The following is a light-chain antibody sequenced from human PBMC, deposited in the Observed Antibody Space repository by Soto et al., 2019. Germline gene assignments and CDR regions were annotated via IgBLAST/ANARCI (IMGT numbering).Light chain of an antibody. CDR2: EVS. CDR3: SSYTSSSTLV. J-gene: IGLJ2*01. V-gene: IGLV2-14*02. CDR1: SSDVGSYNL. Sequence: QSALTQPASVSGSPGQSITISCTGTSSDVGSYNLVSWYQHHPGKAPKLMIYEVSNRPSGVSNRFSGSKSGNTASLTISGLQAEDEADYYCSSYTSSSTLVFGAGTKLTVL.